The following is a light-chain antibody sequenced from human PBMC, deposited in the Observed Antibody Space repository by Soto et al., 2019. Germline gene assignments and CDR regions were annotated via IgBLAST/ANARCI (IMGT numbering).Light chain of an antibody. CDR3: QQYNNWPLIT. CDR1: HSVTTH. V-gene: IGKV3-15*01. CDR2: GAS. J-gene: IGKJ5*01. Sequence: IVLTQSPATLSFSPGERATLSSWASHSVTTHLAWFQQRPGQTPRLLIYGASTRATGIPARFSGSGSGTEFTLTISSLQSEDFAVYYCQQYNNWPLITFGQGTRLEIK.